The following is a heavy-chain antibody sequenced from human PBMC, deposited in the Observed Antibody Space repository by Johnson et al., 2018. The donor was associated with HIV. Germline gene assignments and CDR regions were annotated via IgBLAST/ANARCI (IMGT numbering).Heavy chain of an antibody. Sequence: VQLVQSGGGVVQPGGSLRLSCAASGLTFSNYGSHWVRQAPGKGLEWVAFIRYDGSNTYYEDSVKGRFTISRDNSKNTVYLQMNSLRTEDTAVYYCANALGIWGQGTMVTVSS. J-gene: IGHJ3*02. CDR2: IRYDGSNT. V-gene: IGHV3-30*02. CDR1: GLTFSNYG. CDR3: ANALGI.